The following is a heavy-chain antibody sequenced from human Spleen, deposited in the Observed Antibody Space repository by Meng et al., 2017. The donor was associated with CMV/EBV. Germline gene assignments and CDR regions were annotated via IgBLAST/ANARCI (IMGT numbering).Heavy chain of an antibody. V-gene: IGHV4-30-4*08. J-gene: IGHJ4*02. CDR2: IYYSGST. CDR1: GGSISYYH. CDR3: ARGTVTTPSGY. Sequence: LRLSCTVSGGSISYYHWSWIRQPPGKGLEWIGYIYYSGSTYYNPSLKSRVTISVDTSKNQFSLKLSSVTAADTAVYYCARGTVTTPSGYWGQGTLVTVSS. D-gene: IGHD4-17*01.